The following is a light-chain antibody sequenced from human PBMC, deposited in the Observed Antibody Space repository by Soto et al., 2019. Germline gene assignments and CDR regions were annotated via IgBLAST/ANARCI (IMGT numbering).Light chain of an antibody. Sequence: EFVLTQSPGTLSLSPGERATLSCRASQSVSRSYLAWYQQKIGQAPRLLIYGASSRATGIPDRFSGSGSGTDFTLTISRLEPEDFAVYYCQQYSSSPLFGQGTKLEIK. V-gene: IGKV3-20*01. CDR2: GAS. CDR1: QSVSRSY. J-gene: IGKJ2*01. CDR3: QQYSSSPL.